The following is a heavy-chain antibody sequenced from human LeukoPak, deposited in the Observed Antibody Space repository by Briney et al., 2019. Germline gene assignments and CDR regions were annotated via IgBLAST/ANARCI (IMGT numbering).Heavy chain of an antibody. Sequence: SQTLSLXCTVSGGSNSSGDYYWSWSRQPPGKGLEWIGYIYYSGITYYNPSLKSRVTISVDTSKNQFSLKLSSVTAADTAVYYCASSPINYYDSSGYPVSYYFDYWGQGTLVTVSS. CDR3: ASSPINYYDSSGYPVSYYFDY. CDR2: IYYSGIT. J-gene: IGHJ4*02. CDR1: GGSNSSGDYY. V-gene: IGHV4-30-4*08. D-gene: IGHD3-22*01.